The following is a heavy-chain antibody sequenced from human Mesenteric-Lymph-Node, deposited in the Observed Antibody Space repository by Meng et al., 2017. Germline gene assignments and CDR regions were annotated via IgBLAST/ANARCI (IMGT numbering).Heavy chain of an antibody. J-gene: IGHJ4*02. V-gene: IGHV4-61*01. Sequence: GSLRLSCTVPGGSVSSGSYYWSWIRQPPGKGLEWIGYIYYSGSTNYNPSLKSRVTISVDTSKNQFSLKLSSVTAADTAVYYCARERPHYYDSSGYFGLWGQGTLVTVSS. CDR1: GGSVSSGSYY. D-gene: IGHD3-22*01. CDR2: IYYSGST. CDR3: ARERPHYYDSSGYFGL.